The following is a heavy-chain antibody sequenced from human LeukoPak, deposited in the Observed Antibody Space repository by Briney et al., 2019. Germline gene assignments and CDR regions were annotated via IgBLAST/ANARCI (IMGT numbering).Heavy chain of an antibody. D-gene: IGHD2-15*01. V-gene: IGHV3-73*01. CDR1: GFAFSDFY. CDR2: IRTKPNSYTT. Sequence: PGGSHTLYCAASGFAFSDFYMHWVRQASGRGLEWVGLIRTKPNSYTTVYAASVKGRFTISRDDSKNTAYLQMNSLKAEDTAVYYCTTQHCCAGSGSYVDYWGQGSLVTVSS. J-gene: IGHJ4*02. CDR3: TTQHCCAGSGSYVDY.